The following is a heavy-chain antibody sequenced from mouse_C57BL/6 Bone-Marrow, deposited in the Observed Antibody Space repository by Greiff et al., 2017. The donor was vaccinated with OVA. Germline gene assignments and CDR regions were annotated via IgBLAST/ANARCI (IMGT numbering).Heavy chain of an antibody. CDR2: IHPNSGST. J-gene: IGHJ2*01. V-gene: IGHV1-64*01. CDR1: GYTFTSYW. D-gene: IGHD1-1*01. CDR3: AINYYGSSYAYYFDY. Sequence: QVQLQQPGAELVKPGASVKLSCKASGYTFTSYWMHWVKQRPGQGLEWIGMIHPNSGSTNYNAKFKSKATLTVDKSSSTAYMQLSSLTSEDSAVYYCAINYYGSSYAYYFDYWGQGTTLTVSS.